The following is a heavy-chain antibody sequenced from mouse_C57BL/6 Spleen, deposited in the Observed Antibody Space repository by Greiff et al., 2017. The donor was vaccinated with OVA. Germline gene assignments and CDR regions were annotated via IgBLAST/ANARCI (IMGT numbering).Heavy chain of an antibody. J-gene: IGHJ2*01. CDR3: ARANMVTTAYYCDY. CDR2: INYDGSST. CDR1: GFTFSDYY. Sequence: EVKLVESEGGLVQPGSSMKLSCTASGFTFSDYYMAWVRQVPEKGLEWVANINYDGSSTYYLDSLKSRFIISRDNAKNILYLQMSSLKSEDTATYYCARANMVTTAYYCDYWGQGTTLTVSS. V-gene: IGHV5-16*01. D-gene: IGHD2-2*01.